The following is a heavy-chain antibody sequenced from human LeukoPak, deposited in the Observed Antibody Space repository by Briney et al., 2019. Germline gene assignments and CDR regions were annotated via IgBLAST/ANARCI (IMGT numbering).Heavy chain of an antibody. CDR1: GFTFSSYN. CDR3: ARGLWFGELRWSDS. J-gene: IGHJ4*02. CDR2: ISTSSSTI. Sequence: GGSLRLSCAASGFTFSSYNMNWVRQAPGKGLEWVSYISTSSSTIYYADSVKGRFTISRDNARNSLFLQMSSLRDEDTAVYYCARGLWFGELRWSDSWGQGTLVTVSS. V-gene: IGHV3-48*02. D-gene: IGHD3-10*01.